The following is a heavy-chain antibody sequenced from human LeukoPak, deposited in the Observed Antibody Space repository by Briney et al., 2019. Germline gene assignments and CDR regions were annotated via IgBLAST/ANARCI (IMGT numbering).Heavy chain of an antibody. D-gene: IGHD5-24*01. J-gene: IGHJ4*02. CDR1: GFTFSSYS. CDR2: ISYNGNNK. CDR3: ARGRTNGFNTFDY. V-gene: IGHV3-30*03. Sequence: GSLRLSCAASGFTFSSYSIHWVRQAPGKGLEWVAVISYNGNNKYYADSVKGRFTISRDISKNTLYLQMNSLRAEDTALYYCARGRTNGFNTFDYWGPGTLVTVSS.